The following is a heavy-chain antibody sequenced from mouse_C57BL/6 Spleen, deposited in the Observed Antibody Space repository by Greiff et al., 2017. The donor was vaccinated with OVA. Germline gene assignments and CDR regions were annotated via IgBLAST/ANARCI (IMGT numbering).Heavy chain of an antibody. CDR1: GYTFTSYW. Sequence: QVQLQQPGAELVKPGASVKMSCKASGYTFTSYWITWVKQRPGQGLEWIGDIYPGSGSTNYNEKFKSNATLTVDTSSSTAYMQLSSLTSEDSAVYYCARRDYGSSYVNWYFDVWGTGTTVTVSS. V-gene: IGHV1-55*01. D-gene: IGHD1-1*01. CDR2: IYPGSGST. CDR3: ARRDYGSSYVNWYFDV. J-gene: IGHJ1*03.